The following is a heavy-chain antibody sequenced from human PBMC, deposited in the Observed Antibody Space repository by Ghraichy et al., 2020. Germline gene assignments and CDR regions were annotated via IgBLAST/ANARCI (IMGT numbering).Heavy chain of an antibody. D-gene: IGHD1-26*01. CDR1: GGSISRHY. Sequence: SETLSLTCTVSGGSISRHYWSWIRQPPGKGLDWIGYITFRGGTYFNPSLKSRLTMSMDTSTNQFSLNLTSVTTADAAVYYCATGERGGIHSWLYESWGQGTLSPSPQ. CDR2: ITFRGGT. V-gene: IGHV4-59*11. J-gene: IGHJ5*02. CDR3: ATGERGGIHSWLYES.